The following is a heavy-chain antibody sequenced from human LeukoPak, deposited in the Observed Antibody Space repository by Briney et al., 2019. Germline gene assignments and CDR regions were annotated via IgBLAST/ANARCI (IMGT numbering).Heavy chain of an antibody. Sequence: GGSLRLSCAASGFTFSSYSMNWVRQAPGKGLEWVSFISSSGTYIYYADSMKGRFTISRDNAKNSVYLQMNSLRAEDTAVYYCVRDWVDMLWGQGTLVTVSS. D-gene: IGHD3-9*01. CDR1: GFTFSSYS. CDR2: ISSSGTYI. V-gene: IGHV3-21*04. CDR3: VRDWVDML. J-gene: IGHJ4*02.